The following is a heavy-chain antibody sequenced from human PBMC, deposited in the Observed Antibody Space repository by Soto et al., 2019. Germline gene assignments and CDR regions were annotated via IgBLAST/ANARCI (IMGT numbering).Heavy chain of an antibody. Sequence: GGSLRLSCAASGFTFSSYAMSWVRQAPGKGLEWVSAISGSGGSTYYPDSVKGRFIISRDNSKNTLYLQMNSLRAEDTAIYYCAKGGYCSGGSCYSGPFDYWGQGTLVTVSS. D-gene: IGHD2-15*01. V-gene: IGHV3-23*01. CDR1: GFTFSSYA. J-gene: IGHJ4*02. CDR2: ISGSGGST. CDR3: AKGGYCSGGSCYSGPFDY.